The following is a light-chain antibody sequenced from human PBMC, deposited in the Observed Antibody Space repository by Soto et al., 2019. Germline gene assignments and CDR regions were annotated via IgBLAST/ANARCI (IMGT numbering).Light chain of an antibody. J-gene: IGKJ1*01. CDR1: QSVSSTY. CDR3: QLYGSSSTWT. V-gene: IGKV3-20*01. CDR2: GAS. Sequence: EIVLTQSPGTLSLSPGERATLSCRASQSVSSTYLAWYQHKPGQPPTLLIYGASSRVTGIPDRFRGSGSVTDFTLTISRLEPEDFVVYYCQLYGSSSTWTFGQGTKVEIK.